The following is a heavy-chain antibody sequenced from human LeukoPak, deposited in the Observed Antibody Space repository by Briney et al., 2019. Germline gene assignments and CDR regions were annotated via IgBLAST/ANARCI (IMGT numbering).Heavy chain of an antibody. Sequence: SETLSLTCTVSGGPISSGGYYWSWIRQPPGKGLEWIGYIYHSGSTYYNPSLKSRVTISVDRSKNQFSLKLSSVTAADTAVYYCARVIFNWFDPWGQGTLVTVSS. V-gene: IGHV4-30-2*01. J-gene: IGHJ5*02. D-gene: IGHD3-3*02. CDR2: IYHSGST. CDR3: ARVIFNWFDP. CDR1: GGPISSGGYY.